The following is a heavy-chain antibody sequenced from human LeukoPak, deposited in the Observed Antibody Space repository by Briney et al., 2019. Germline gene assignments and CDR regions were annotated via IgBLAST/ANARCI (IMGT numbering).Heavy chain of an antibody. J-gene: IGHJ4*02. Sequence: PSETLSLTCTVSGGSISSYYWSWIRQPPGKGLEWIGEINHSGSTNYNPSLKSRVTISVDTSKNQFSLKLSSVAAADTAVYYCARAGAVAATGRFDYWGQGTLVTVSS. CDR2: INHSGST. D-gene: IGHD6-25*01. CDR1: GGSISSYY. CDR3: ARAGAVAATGRFDY. V-gene: IGHV4-34*01.